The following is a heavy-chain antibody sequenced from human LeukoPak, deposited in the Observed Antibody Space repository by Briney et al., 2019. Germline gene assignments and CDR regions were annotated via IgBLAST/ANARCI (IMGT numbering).Heavy chain of an antibody. J-gene: IGHJ4*02. V-gene: IGHV3-23*01. CDR3: AKAPVPAAMSGGEDDY. Sequence: HTGGSLRLSCAASGFTFSSYAMSWVRQAPGKGLEWVSAISGSGGSTYYADSVKGRFTISRDNSKNTLYLQMNSLRAEDTAVYYCAKAPVPAAMSGGEDDYWGQGTLVTVSS. CDR1: GFTFSSYA. D-gene: IGHD2-2*01. CDR2: ISGSGGST.